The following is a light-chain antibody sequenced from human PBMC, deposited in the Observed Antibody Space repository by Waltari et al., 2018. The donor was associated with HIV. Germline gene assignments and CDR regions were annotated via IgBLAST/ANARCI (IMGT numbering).Light chain of an antibody. J-gene: IGKJ2*01. CDR2: RAS. Sequence: DIQMAQSPSTLSASVGGRVTITYRASQSVTTWVAWLQQKPGRSPKPLIYRASVLEPGVHSRFRGSGSGTDFTLTISSLQPDDFATYYCQQYDSPPYTFGQGT. CDR3: QQYDSPPYT. V-gene: IGKV1-5*03. CDR1: QSVTTW.